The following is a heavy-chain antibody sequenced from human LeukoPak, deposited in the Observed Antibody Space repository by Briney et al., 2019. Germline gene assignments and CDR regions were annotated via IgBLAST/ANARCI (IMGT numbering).Heavy chain of an antibody. J-gene: IGHJ3*02. CDR1: GGSISSYY. CDR3: ARVREVAATVSAFDI. CDR2: IYYSGST. V-gene: IGHV4-59*01. D-gene: IGHD6-19*01. Sequence: SQTLSLTCTVSGGSISSYYWSWIRQPPGKGLEWIGYIYYSGSTNHNPSLKSRVTISVDTSKNQFSLKLSSVTAADTAVYYCARVREVAATVSAFDIWGQGTVVTVSS.